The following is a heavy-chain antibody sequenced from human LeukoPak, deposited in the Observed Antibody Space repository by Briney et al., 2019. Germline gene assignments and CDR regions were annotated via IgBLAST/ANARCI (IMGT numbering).Heavy chain of an antibody. D-gene: IGHD3-22*01. CDR2: ITGTGGNT. Sequence: SGGSLRLSCAASGFTFSTYAMSWVRQAPGKGLEWVSSITGTGGNTYYADSVKGRFTISRDNSKNTLFLQMNSLRAEDTAVYYCAKDLAYYDSSGSFDYWGQGTLVTVSS. V-gene: IGHV3-23*01. CDR1: GFTFSTYA. CDR3: AKDLAYYDSSGSFDY. J-gene: IGHJ4*02.